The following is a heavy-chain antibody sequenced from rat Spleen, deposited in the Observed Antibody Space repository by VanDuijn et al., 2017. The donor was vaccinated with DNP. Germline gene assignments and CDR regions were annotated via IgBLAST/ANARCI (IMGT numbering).Heavy chain of an antibody. V-gene: IGHV5-27*01. CDR2: ISTSGSRT. CDR3: ATSLTGRA. CDR1: GFTFSNYY. Sequence: EVQLVESGGGLVQPGRSLKLSCAASGFTFSNYYMAWVRQAPKKGLEWVATISTSGSRTYYRDSVKGRFTISRDDAKSTLYLQMDSLRSEDTATYYCATSLTGRAWGQGVMVTVSS. J-gene: IGHJ2*01. D-gene: IGHD5-1*01.